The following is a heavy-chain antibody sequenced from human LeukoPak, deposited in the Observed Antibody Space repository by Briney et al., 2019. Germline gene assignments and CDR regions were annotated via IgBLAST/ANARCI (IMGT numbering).Heavy chain of an antibody. CDR3: ARCRRVKYYFDY. CDR2: IYTSGST. CDR1: GGSISSYY. Sequence: SETLSLTCTVSGGSISSYYWSWIRQPPGKGLEWIGYIYTSGSTNYNPSLKSRVTISVDTSKNQFSLKLSSVTAADTAVYYCARCRRVKYYFDYWGQGTLVTVSS. J-gene: IGHJ4*02. V-gene: IGHV4-4*09.